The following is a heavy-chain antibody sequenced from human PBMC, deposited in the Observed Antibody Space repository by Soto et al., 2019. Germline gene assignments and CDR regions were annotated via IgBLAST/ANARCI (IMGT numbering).Heavy chain of an antibody. V-gene: IGHV4-61*01. J-gene: IGHJ4*02. D-gene: IGHD2-2*01. Sequence: LSLTCTVSGGSVSSGSYSWSWIRQPPGKGLEWVGYIYYSGSTNYNPSLKSRVTISVDTSKNQFSLKLSSVTAADTAVYYCARGDWDCSSTSCYFPFDYWGQGTLVTVSS. CDR3: ARGDWDCSSTSCYFPFDY. CDR1: GGSVSSGSYS. CDR2: IYYSGST.